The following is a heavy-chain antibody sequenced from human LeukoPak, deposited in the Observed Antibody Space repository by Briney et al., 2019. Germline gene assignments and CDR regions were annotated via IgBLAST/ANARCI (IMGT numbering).Heavy chain of an antibody. V-gene: IGHV6-1*01. CDR3: AREYGSGSYNNDPFDY. J-gene: IGHJ4*02. D-gene: IGHD3-10*01. CDR2: TYYRFKWYN. CDR1: GDSVSSHSAA. Sequence: SRTLSLTCAISGDSVSSHSAAWNWVRHSPSRGLEWLGRTYYRFKWYNDYAVSVTSRITINPDTSKNQFSLQLNSVTPEDTAVYYCAREYGSGSYNNDPFDYWGQGTLVTVSS.